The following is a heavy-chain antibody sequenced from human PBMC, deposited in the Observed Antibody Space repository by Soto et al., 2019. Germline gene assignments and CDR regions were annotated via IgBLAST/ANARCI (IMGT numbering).Heavy chain of an antibody. CDR1: GGSISSSSYY. D-gene: IGHD3-10*01. Sequence: QLQLQESGPGLVKPSETLSLTCTVSGGSISSSSYYWGWIRQPPGKGLAWIGSIYYSGSTYYNPSLKSRVPISVDTSKNQSSLKLSSGTAADTAVYYCARHVPNYYGSGSYYYGMDVWGQGNTVTVS. CDR3: ARHVPNYYGSGSYYYGMDV. J-gene: IGHJ6*02. CDR2: IYYSGST. V-gene: IGHV4-39*01.